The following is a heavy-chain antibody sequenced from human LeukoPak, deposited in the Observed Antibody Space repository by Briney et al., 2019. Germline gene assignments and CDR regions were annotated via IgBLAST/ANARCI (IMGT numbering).Heavy chain of an antibody. Sequence: PSETPSLTCAVYGGSFSGYYWSWIRQPPGKGLEWIGEINHSGSTNYNPSLKSRVTMSVDTSKNQFSLKLSSVTAADTAVYYCARGPFTLLRGPDNWFDPWGQGALVTVSS. J-gene: IGHJ5*02. D-gene: IGHD3-10*01. CDR1: GGSFSGYY. V-gene: IGHV4-34*01. CDR3: ARGPFTLLRGPDNWFDP. CDR2: INHSGST.